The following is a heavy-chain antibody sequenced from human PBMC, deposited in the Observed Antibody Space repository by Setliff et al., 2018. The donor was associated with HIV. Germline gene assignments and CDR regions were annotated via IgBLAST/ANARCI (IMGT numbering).Heavy chain of an antibody. CDR1: GGSFSSYY. CDR2: FSPTGST. J-gene: IGHJ6*03. Sequence: PSETLSLTCAFYGGSFSSYYWNWIRQPPGKGLEWIGEFSPTGSTNYNPSLKSRVTISADTSKNQFSLKLSSVTAADTAVYYCARGRNFWSDYYHYYYMDVWGKGTMVTVSS. CDR3: ARGRNFWSDYYHYYYMDV. V-gene: IGHV4-34*01. D-gene: IGHD3-3*01.